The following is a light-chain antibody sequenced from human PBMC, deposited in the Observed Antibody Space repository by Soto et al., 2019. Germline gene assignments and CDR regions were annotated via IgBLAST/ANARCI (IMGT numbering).Light chain of an antibody. CDR3: SSYPSSTTYV. CDR2: EVS. Sequence: QSVLTQPASVSGSPGQSITISCTGTSSDVGGYKYVSWYQQHPGEAPKLMIYEVSNRPSGVSNRFSGSKSGNTASLTISGLQAEDEADYYCSSYPSSTTYVFGTGTKVPDL. CDR1: SSDVGGYKY. J-gene: IGLJ1*01. V-gene: IGLV2-14*01.